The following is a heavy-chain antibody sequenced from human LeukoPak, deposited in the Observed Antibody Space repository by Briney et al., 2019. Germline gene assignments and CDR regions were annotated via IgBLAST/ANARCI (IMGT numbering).Heavy chain of an antibody. V-gene: IGHV3-21*01. CDR3: ARLMAGKNDN. Sequence: GGSLRLSCAASGFTFSSYSMNWVRQAPGKGPERVSSISSSSSYIYYADSVKGRFTISRDNAKNSLYLQMDSLRAEDTAVYYCARLMAGKNDNWGQGTLVTVSS. CDR1: GFTFSSYS. CDR2: ISSSSSYI. J-gene: IGHJ4*02. D-gene: IGHD3-22*01.